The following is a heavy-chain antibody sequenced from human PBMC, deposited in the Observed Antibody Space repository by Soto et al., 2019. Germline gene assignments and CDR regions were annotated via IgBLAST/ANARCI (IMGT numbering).Heavy chain of an antibody. V-gene: IGHV4-34*01. Sequence: SETLSLTCAVYGGSFSGYYWNWIRQPPGKGLEWNGEINHSGSTNYNPSLKSRVTISVDTSKNQFSLKLSSVTAADTAVYYCARGWGRIFDYWGQGTLVTVSS. J-gene: IGHJ4*02. CDR2: INHSGST. CDR1: GGSFSGYY. D-gene: IGHD7-27*01. CDR3: ARGWGRIFDY.